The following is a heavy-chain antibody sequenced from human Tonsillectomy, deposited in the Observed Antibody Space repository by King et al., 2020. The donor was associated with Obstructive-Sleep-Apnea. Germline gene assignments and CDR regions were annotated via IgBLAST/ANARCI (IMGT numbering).Heavy chain of an antibody. CDR2: INPNSGGT. V-gene: IGHV1-2*02. CDR3: ARDIGAAVGGVDV. J-gene: IGHJ6*04. D-gene: IGHD6-13*01. Sequence: FQLVQSGAEVKKPGASVKVSCKTSGYTFTGYYVHWVRQAPGQGLEWMGWINPNSGGTNYAQKFQGRVTMTRDTSTTTAYMEMSRLRSDDTAVYYCARDIGAAVGGVDVWGKGTTVTVSS. CDR1: GYTFTGYY.